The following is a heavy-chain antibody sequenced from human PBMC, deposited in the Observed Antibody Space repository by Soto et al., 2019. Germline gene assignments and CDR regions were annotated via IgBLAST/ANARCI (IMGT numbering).Heavy chain of an antibody. CDR1: GFTFSSFW. Sequence: GGSLRLSCAASGFTFSSFWMHWVRQAPGKGLVWVSRINNDGSSTAYADSVKGRFTISRDNAKSTLYLQVTSLRAEDTAVYYCARDPLMGNTDYGLDVWGQGTTVTVSS. J-gene: IGHJ6*02. V-gene: IGHV3-74*01. CDR3: ARDPLMGNTDYGLDV. CDR2: INNDGSST. D-gene: IGHD1-26*01.